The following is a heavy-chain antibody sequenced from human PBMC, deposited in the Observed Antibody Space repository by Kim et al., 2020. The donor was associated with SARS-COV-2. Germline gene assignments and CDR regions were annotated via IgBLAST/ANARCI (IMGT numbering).Heavy chain of an antibody. CDR2: MNPNSGNT. J-gene: IGHJ5*02. CDR3: ARLIAVASTVGFVMNWFDP. V-gene: IGHV1-8*01. Sequence: ASVKVSCKASGYTFTSYDINWVRQATGQGLEWMGWMNPNSGNTGYAQKFQGRVTMTRNTSISTAYMELSSLRSEDTAVYYCARLIAVASTVGFVMNWFDPWGQGTLVTVSS. D-gene: IGHD6-19*01. CDR1: GYTFTSYD.